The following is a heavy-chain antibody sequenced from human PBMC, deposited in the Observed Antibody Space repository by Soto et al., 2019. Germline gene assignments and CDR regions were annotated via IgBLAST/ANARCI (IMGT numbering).Heavy chain of an antibody. CDR1: GGTFSSYT. CDR3: ARDNGAARNWFDP. Sequence: ASVKVSCKASGGTFSSYTISWVRQAPGQGLEWMGRIIPILGIANYAQKFQGRVTITADKSTSTAYMELSSLRSEDTAVYYCARDNGAARNWFDPWGQGTLVTVSS. V-gene: IGHV1-69*04. J-gene: IGHJ5*02. CDR2: IIPILGIA. D-gene: IGHD6-6*01.